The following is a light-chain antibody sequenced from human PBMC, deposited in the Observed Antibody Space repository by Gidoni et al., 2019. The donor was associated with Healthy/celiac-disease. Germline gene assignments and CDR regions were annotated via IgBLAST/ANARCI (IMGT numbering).Light chain of an antibody. CDR2: QDS. CDR3: QAGDRSTVV. Sequence: SYELTQPPSVSVSPGQTASITCSGDKLGDKYACWYQQKPGQSPVLVIYQDSKRPSGIPERFDGSNAGKTATLTISGTQAMDEADYYCQAGDRSTVVFGGGTKLTVL. CDR1: KLGDKY. J-gene: IGLJ2*01. V-gene: IGLV3-1*01.